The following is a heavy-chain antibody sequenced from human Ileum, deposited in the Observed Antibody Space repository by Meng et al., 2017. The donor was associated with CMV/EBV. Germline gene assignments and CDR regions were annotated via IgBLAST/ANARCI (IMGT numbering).Heavy chain of an antibody. D-gene: IGHD5-12*01. CDR1: GLNVSRSH. CDR2: LYSGNGA. V-gene: IGHV3-53*01. J-gene: IGHJ3*01. CDR3: ARNGREELVATADAFDL. Sequence: GGSLRLSCAASGLNVSRSHLSWVRQAPGKGLEWVAVLYSGNGAYYADSVKGRFTITRDNSKNTLYLQMESLRAEDTAVYICARNGREELVATADAFDLWGQGTMVTGSS.